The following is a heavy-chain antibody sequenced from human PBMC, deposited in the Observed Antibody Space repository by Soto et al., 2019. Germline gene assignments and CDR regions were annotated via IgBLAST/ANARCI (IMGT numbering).Heavy chain of an antibody. CDR2: INHSGST. J-gene: IGHJ4*02. D-gene: IGHD2-21*01. Sequence: SETLSLTCAVYGGSFSGYYWTWIRQPPGTGLEWIGEINHSGSTNYNPSLKSRVTISVDTSKNQFSLKLTSVTAADTAVYYCAREKIPGLFDYWGQGTRVPVSS. CDR3: AREKIPGLFDY. V-gene: IGHV4-34*01. CDR1: GGSFSGYY.